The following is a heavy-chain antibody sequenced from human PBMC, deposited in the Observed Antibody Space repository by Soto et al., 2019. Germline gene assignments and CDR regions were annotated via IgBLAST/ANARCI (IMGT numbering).Heavy chain of an antibody. J-gene: IGHJ6*02. Sequence: SETLSLTCTVSGGSISSGDYYWSWIRQPPGKGLEWIGYIYYSGSTYYNPSLKSRVTISVDTSKNQFSLKLSSVTAADTAVYYCARHPGIPRIRFLRSYGMDVWGQGTTVTVSS. CDR1: GGSISSGDYY. CDR2: IYYSGST. V-gene: IGHV4-30-4*01. CDR3: ARHPGIPRIRFLRSYGMDV. D-gene: IGHD3-3*01.